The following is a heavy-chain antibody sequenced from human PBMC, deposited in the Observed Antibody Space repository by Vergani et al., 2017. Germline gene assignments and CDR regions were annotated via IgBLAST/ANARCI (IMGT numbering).Heavy chain of an antibody. Sequence: EVQLLESGGGLVQPGGSLRLSCAASGFTFSNYAMNWVRQASGKGLEWVGRIRSKANSYATAYAASVKGRFTISRDDSKNTAYLQMNSLKTEDTAVYFCSRGRGYSFGYSDYWGQGTLVTVSS. V-gene: IGHV3-73*01. J-gene: IGHJ4*02. D-gene: IGHD5-18*01. CDR2: IRSKANSYAT. CDR3: SRGRGYSFGYSDY. CDR1: GFTFSNYA.